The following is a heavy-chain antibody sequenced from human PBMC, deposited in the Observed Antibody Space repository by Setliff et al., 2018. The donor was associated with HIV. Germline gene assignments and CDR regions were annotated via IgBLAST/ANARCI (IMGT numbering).Heavy chain of an antibody. Sequence: PGGSLRLSCAASGFTFSSYWMSWVRQAPGKGLEWVANIKEDGSEKYHVDSVKGRFTISRDNAKNSLYLQMNSLRAEDTAVYYCARDEALLQFLEWLPDDYYYYYYMDVWGKGTTVTVSS. CDR2: IKEDGSEK. V-gene: IGHV3-7*03. D-gene: IGHD3-3*01. CDR1: GFTFSSYW. CDR3: ARDEALLQFLEWLPDDYYYYYYMDV. J-gene: IGHJ6*03.